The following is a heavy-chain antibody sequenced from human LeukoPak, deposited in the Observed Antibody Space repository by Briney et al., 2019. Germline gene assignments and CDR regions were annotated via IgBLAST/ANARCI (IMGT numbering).Heavy chain of an antibody. D-gene: IGHD5-12*01. J-gene: IGHJ4*02. V-gene: IGHV3-7*01. CDR3: VRDGGVSGYDLLDY. CDR2: INQDGSKE. CDR1: GFTFSNYW. Sequence: GGSLRLSCTASGFTFSNYWMTWVRQAPGKGLEWVAQINQDGSKEYYIDSVKARFSISKDNARNSLSLQMNSLRAEDTAVYYCVRDGGVSGYDLLDYWGQGTLVTVSS.